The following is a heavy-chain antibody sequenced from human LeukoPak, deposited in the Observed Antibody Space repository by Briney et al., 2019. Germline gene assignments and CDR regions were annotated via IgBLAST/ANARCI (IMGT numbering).Heavy chain of an antibody. Sequence: PSETLSLTCNVSGDYIITNSYYWGWIRQPPGTGLEWIGTVYYTENTYYNPSLKSRVTVSIDTSKNQFSLKLTSVTAADTAVYYCARLGYDDGGLKIDYWGQGTLVTVSS. CDR1: GDYIITNSYY. CDR3: ARLGYDDGGLKIDY. J-gene: IGHJ4*02. V-gene: IGHV4-39*01. CDR2: VYYTENT. D-gene: IGHD4-23*01.